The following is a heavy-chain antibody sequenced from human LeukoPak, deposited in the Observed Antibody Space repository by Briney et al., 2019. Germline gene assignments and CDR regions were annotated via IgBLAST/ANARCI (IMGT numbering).Heavy chain of an antibody. CDR3: ARELGYCSGGNCYYYGMDV. D-gene: IGHD2-15*01. J-gene: IGHJ6*02. CDR2: INHSGST. CDR1: GGSFSGYY. V-gene: IGHV4-34*01. Sequence: PSETLSLTCAVYGGSFSGYYWTWIRQPPGKGLEWIGEINHSGSTNYNPSLKSRVTISVDTSKDQFSLKVSSVTAADTAVYYCARELGYCSGGNCYYYGMDVWGQGTTVTVSS.